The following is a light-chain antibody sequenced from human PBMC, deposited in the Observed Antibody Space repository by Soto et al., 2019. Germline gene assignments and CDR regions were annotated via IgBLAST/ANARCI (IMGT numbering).Light chain of an antibody. CDR2: DAS. CDR3: QQRSAGVT. J-gene: IGKJ5*01. CDR1: QSVSSY. V-gene: IGKV3-11*01. Sequence: EIVLTQSPATLSLSPGERATLSCRASQSVSSYLAWYQQKPGQAPRLLIYDASNRATATPPRFSGSGSGTDFTLTISSLEPEDFAVYYCQQRSAGVTFGQGTRLEI.